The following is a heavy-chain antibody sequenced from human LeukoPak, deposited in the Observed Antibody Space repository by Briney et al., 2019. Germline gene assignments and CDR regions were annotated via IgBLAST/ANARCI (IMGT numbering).Heavy chain of an antibody. V-gene: IGHV4-59*12. D-gene: IGHD3-22*01. CDR3: ARDPRYYYDSSGHDY. CDR1: GGSISSYY. CDR2: IYYSGST. J-gene: IGHJ4*02. Sequence: SETLSLTCTVSGGSISSYYWSWIRQPPGKGLEWIGYIYYSGSTNYNPSLKSRVTISVDTSKNQFSLKLSSVTAADTAVYYCARDPRYYYDSSGHDYWGQGTLVTVSS.